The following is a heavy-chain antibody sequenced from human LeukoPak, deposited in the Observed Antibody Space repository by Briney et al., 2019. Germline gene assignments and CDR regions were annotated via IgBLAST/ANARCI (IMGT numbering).Heavy chain of an antibody. CDR3: ARGVNTAMVLNYYYCMDV. D-gene: IGHD5-18*01. CDR2: MNPNSGNT. J-gene: IGHJ6*03. CDR1: GYTLTNYE. V-gene: IGHV1-8*03. Sequence: ASVKVSCKACGYTLTNYEINWVPQAPGQGLEWMGWMNPNSGNTGYAQKFQGRVTITRNTSISTAYMELSSLRSEDTAVYYCARGVNTAMVLNYYYCMDVWGKGTTVTVSS.